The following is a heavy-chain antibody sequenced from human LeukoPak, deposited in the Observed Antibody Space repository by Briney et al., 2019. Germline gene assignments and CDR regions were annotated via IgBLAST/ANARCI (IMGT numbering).Heavy chain of an antibody. V-gene: IGHV3-23*01. D-gene: IGHD6-13*01. CDR3: AKEDTAGMTPLLDY. CDR2: ISASGGTT. J-gene: IGHJ4*02. Sequence: PGGSLRLSCAVSGNMFSSHAISWVRQAPGQGLEWVSTISASGGTTYYADSVKGRFTISRDNSKNTLSLQMNNLRAEDTAVYYCAKEDTAGMTPLLDYWGQGTLVTVSS. CDR1: GNMFSSHA.